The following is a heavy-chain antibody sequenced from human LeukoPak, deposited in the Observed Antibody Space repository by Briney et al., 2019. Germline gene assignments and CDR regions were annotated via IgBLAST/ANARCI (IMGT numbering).Heavy chain of an antibody. J-gene: IGHJ5*02. D-gene: IGHD4-11*01. CDR3: AKIPYSNYVGWFDP. CDR2: IRYDGSNK. V-gene: IGHV3-30*02. CDR1: GFTFSSYG. Sequence: PGGSLRLSCAASGFTFSSYGMHWVRQAPGKGLEWVAFIRYDGSNKYYADSVKGRFTISRDNSKNTLYLQMNSLRAEDTAVYYCAKIPYSNYVGWFDPWGQGTLVTVSS.